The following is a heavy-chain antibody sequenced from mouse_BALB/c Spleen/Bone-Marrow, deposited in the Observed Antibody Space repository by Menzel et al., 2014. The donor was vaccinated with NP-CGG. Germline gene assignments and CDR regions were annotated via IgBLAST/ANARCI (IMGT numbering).Heavy chain of an antibody. CDR2: INPSNGRT. D-gene: IGHD2-4*01. CDR1: GYTFTSYW. CDR3: ARGLRHPRYFDV. Sequence: LQESGAELVKPGASVKLSCKASGYTFTSYWMHWVKQRPGQGLEWIGEINPSNGRTNYNEKFKSKATLAVDKSSSTAYMQLSSLTSEDSAVYYCARGLRHPRYFDVWGAGTTVTVSS. V-gene: IGHV1S81*02. J-gene: IGHJ1*01.